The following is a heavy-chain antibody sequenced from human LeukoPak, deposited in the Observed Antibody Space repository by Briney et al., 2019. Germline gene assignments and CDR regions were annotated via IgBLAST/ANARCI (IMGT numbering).Heavy chain of an antibody. D-gene: IGHD3-16*01. CDR2: IKSKTDGGTT. CDR1: EFTFDNYA. CDR3: TTGESNDYVWGSIY. Sequence: GGSLRLSCAASEFTFDNYAMSWVRQALGKGLEWVGRIKSKTDGGTTDYAAPVKGRFTISRDDSKNTLYLQMNSLKTEDTAVYYCTTGESNDYVWGSIYWGQGTLVTVSS. J-gene: IGHJ4*02. V-gene: IGHV3-15*01.